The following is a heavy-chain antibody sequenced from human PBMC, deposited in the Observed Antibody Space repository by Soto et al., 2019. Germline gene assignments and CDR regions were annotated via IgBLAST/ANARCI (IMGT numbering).Heavy chain of an antibody. Sequence: VQLQRWGAGLMTSSDTPFPSCAVYGCSCSYYWRWFLRPPAKKVLEWIGEINHSGSTNYNPSLKSRVTISVDTSKNQFSLKLSSVTAADTAVYYCASRTYCSSTSCYGHWGQGTLVTVSS. J-gene: IGHJ4*02. CDR3: ASRTYCSSTSCYGH. V-gene: IGHV4-34*01. CDR2: INHSGST. CDR1: GCSCSYYW. D-gene: IGHD2-2*01.